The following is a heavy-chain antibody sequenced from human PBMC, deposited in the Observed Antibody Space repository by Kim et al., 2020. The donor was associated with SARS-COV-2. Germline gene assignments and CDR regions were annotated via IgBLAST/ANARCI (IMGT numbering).Heavy chain of an antibody. V-gene: IGHV4-39*07. CDR3: ARDDLGFDY. CDR2: VYNSGNT. D-gene: IGHD3-16*01. CDR1: GDSIITSTFY. J-gene: IGHJ4*02. Sequence: SETLSLTCTVSGDSIITSTFYWAWIRQPPGKGLEWLGNVYNSGNTDYSPSLRSRVTISVDTSKNQFSLKLTSVTAADTAVYYCARDDLGFDYWGQGTLVT.